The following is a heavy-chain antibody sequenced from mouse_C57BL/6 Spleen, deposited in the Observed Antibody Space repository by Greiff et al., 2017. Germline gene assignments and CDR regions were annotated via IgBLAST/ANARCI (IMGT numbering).Heavy chain of an antibody. D-gene: IGHD3-3*01. CDR2: INPNNGGT. J-gene: IGHJ3*01. CDR3: ARGDVAY. V-gene: IGHV1-26*01. Sequence: EVQLQQSGPELVKPGASVKISCKASGYTFTDYYMNWVKQSHGQSLEWIGDINPNNGGTSYNQKFKGKATLTVDKSSSTAYMELRSLTSEDSAVYYCARGDVAYWGQGTLVTVSA. CDR1: GYTFTDYY.